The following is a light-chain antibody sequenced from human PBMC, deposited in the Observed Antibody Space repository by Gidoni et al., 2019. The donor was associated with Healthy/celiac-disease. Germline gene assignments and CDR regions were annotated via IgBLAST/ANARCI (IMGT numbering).Light chain of an antibody. CDR3: GTWDSIKVV. Sequence: QSVLTQPPSVSAAPGQKVTISCAGSSSNIGNNYVSWYQQLPGTAPKLLIYDNNKRPSGIPDRFSGSKSGTSATLGITGLQTGDEADYYCGTWDSIKVVFGGGTKLTV. CDR2: DNN. V-gene: IGLV1-51*01. J-gene: IGLJ2*01. CDR1: SSNIGNNY.